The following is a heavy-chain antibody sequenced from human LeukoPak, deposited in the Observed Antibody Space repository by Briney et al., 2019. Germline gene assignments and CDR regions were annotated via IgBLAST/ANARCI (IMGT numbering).Heavy chain of an antibody. CDR3: ARSYSYGPWYFDL. CDR1: GVSISSSNSY. D-gene: IGHD5-18*01. Sequence: SETLSLTCTVSGVSISSSNSYWGWIRQPPGKGLEWIGSIYYSGNTYYNASLKSQVSISIDTSKNQFSLKLSSVTAADTAVYYCARSYSYGPWYFDLWGRGALVTVSS. CDR2: IYYSGNT. J-gene: IGHJ2*01. V-gene: IGHV4-39*07.